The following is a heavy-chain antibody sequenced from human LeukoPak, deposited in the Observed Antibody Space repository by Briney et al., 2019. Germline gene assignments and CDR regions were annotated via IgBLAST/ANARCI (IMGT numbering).Heavy chain of an antibody. J-gene: IGHJ6*02. Sequence: ASVKVSCKASGFSFTTSAVQWVRQARGQRLEWIGWIVVGSDNTNYAQKFQERVTITRDMSTSTAYMELSSLRSEDTAVYYCAATIAADSGYYGMDVWGQGTTVTVSS. CDR3: AATIAADSGYYGMDV. D-gene: IGHD6-13*01. V-gene: IGHV1-58*01. CDR2: IVVGSDNT. CDR1: GFSFTTSA.